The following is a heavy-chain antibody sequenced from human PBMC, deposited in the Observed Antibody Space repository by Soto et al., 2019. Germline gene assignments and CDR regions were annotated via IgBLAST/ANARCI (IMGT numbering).Heavy chain of an antibody. Sequence: RSLTCTVSGGSISSSSYYWGWIRQPPGKGLEWIGSIYYSGSTYYNPSLKSRVTISVDTSKNQFSLKLSSVTAADTAVYYCASYYDSSGYYYRKGWFDPWGQGTLVTVSS. D-gene: IGHD3-22*01. CDR1: GGSISSSSYY. CDR2: IYYSGST. J-gene: IGHJ5*02. CDR3: ASYYDSSGYYYRKGWFDP. V-gene: IGHV4-39*01.